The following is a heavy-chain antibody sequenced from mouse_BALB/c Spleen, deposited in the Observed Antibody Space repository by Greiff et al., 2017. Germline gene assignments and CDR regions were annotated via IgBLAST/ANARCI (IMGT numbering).Heavy chain of an antibody. CDR1: GFTFSSYA. Sequence: DVMLVESGGGLVKPGGSLKLSCAASGFTFSSYAMSWVRQTPEKRLEWVATISSGGSYTYYPDSVKGRFTISRDNAKNTLYLQMSSLRSEDTAMYYCAGDYDDWYFDVWGAGTTVTVSS. D-gene: IGHD2-4*01. J-gene: IGHJ1*01. CDR3: AGDYDDWYFDV. CDR2: ISSGGSYT. V-gene: IGHV5-9-1*01.